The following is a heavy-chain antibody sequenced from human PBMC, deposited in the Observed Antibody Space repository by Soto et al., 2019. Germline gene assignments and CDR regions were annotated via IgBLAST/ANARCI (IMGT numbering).Heavy chain of an antibody. D-gene: IGHD6-19*01. CDR1: GFTFSSYA. CDR2: ISGSGGST. V-gene: IGHV3-23*01. CDR3: AVPTGIEVTGPDY. J-gene: IGHJ4*02. Sequence: EVQLLESGGGLVEPGGSLRLSCAASGFTFSSYAMSWVRQAPGKGLQWVSAISGSGGSTYYADSVKGRFTISRDNSKNTLHLQINSLRAEDTAVSYCAVPTGIEVTGPDYWGQGTLVTVSS.